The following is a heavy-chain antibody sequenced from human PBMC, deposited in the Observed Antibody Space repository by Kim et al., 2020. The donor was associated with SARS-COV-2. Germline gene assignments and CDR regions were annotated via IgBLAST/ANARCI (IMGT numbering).Heavy chain of an antibody. CDR1: GFTFSSYA. Sequence: GGSLRLSCAASGFTFSSYAMHWVRQAPGKGLEWVAIISYDGSNKYYADSVKGRLTISRDNSKNTLYLQMHSLRAEDTAVYYCARVKRLRFLESIGYWGQGTLVTVSS. J-gene: IGHJ4*02. V-gene: IGHV3-30-3*01. CDR3: ARVKRLRFLESIGY. CDR2: ISYDGSNK. D-gene: IGHD3-3*01.